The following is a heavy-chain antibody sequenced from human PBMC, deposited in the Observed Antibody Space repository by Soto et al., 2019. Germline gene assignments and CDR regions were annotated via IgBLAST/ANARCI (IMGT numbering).Heavy chain of an antibody. CDR1: GYTFISYS. Sequence: QVQLVQSGGEVKKPGASVNISCKATGYTFISYSITWVRQAPGQGLEWMGWISTYNGNTKYAQSLQGRVTLTRGTSTNPAFMEISGLRSDDTAIYYCAREGAHSTGWYDYFDQWGQGTLVAVSS. V-gene: IGHV1-18*04. J-gene: IGHJ4*02. CDR3: AREGAHSTGWYDYFDQ. CDR2: ISTYNGNT. D-gene: IGHD6-13*01.